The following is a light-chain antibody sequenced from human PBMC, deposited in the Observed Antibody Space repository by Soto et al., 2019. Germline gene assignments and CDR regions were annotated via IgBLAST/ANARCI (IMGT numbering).Light chain of an antibody. V-gene: IGKV1-27*01. CDR1: QDTSNF. CDR3: QKCKIAPFT. CDR2: AAS. J-gene: IGKJ4*01. Sequence: DIQMTQSPSSLSAFVGDTVTITCRASQDTSNFLAWYQQKPGKVPKLLIYAASTLQSGVPSRFSGSGSGTDFTLTISSLQPEDVATYYCQKCKIAPFTFGGGTKVEMK.